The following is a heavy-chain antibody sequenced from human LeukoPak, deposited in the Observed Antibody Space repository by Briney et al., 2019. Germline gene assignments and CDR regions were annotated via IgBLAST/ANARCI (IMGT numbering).Heavy chain of an antibody. V-gene: IGHV3-7*01. CDR3: ARISSRHVRKADY. J-gene: IGHJ4*02. Sequence: GGSLRLSCAASGFTFSSYWMSWVRQAPGKGLEWVANIKQDGSEKYYVDSVKGRFTISRDNAKNSLYLQMNSLRAEDTAVYYCARISSRHVRKADYWGQGTLVTVSS. D-gene: IGHD3-10*02. CDR1: GFTFSSYW. CDR2: IKQDGSEK.